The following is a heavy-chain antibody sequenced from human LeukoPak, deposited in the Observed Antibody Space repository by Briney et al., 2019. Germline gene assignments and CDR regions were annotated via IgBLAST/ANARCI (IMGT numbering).Heavy chain of an antibody. V-gene: IGHV3-33*01. CDR2: IWYDGSNK. D-gene: IGHD1-26*01. Sequence: GGSLRLSCAASGFTFSSYGMHWVRQAPGKGLEWVAIIWYDGSNKYYADSVKGRFTISRDNSKNTLYLQMNSLRAEDTAVYYCARAGWELLEAQLDYWGQGTLVTVSS. CDR1: GFTFSSYG. CDR3: ARAGWELLEAQLDY. J-gene: IGHJ4*02.